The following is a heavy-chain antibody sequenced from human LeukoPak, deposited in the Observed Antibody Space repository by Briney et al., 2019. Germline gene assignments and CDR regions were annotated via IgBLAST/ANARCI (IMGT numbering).Heavy chain of an antibody. CDR2: ISWDSGRI. J-gene: IGHJ3*02. CDR1: GFTFDDSA. Sequence: GGSLRLSCAASGFTFDDSAMHWVRHAPGKGREWGSGISWDSGRIVYGDSVKGRLTISRDNAKNSLYLQMNSLRAEDMALYYCAKDSHSDIFGAFDIWGQGTMVTVP. V-gene: IGHV3-9*03. D-gene: IGHD3-3*02. CDR3: AKDSHSDIFGAFDI.